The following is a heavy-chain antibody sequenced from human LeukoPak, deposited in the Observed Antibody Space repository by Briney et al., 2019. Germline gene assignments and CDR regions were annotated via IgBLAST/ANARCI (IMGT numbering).Heavy chain of an antibody. CDR2: ITNYNGNT. CDR3: ARGDDYGDYVGDFDY. D-gene: IGHD4-17*01. Sequence: AAVKVSCEASLYTFTSYLISWVRQAPGQGLEWRGWITNYNGNTKYAQKLQGEITMTTDTSTSTVYMDLRGLKSDDTAVYYCARGDDYGDYVGDFDYWGQGTLVTVSS. CDR1: LYTFTSYL. V-gene: IGHV1-18*01. J-gene: IGHJ4*02.